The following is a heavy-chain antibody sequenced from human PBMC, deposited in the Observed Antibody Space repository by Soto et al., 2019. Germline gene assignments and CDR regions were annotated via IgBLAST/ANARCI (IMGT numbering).Heavy chain of an antibody. D-gene: IGHD3-10*01. CDR1: GGSISSGGYC. Sequence: SETLSLTCTVSGGSISSGGYCWSWIRQHPGKGLEWIGYIYYSGSTYYNPSLKSRVTISVDTSKNQFSLKLSSVTAADTAVYYCAREGTYGSGRGYYYYMDVWGKGTTVTVSS. CDR3: AREGTYGSGRGYYYYMDV. V-gene: IGHV4-31*03. J-gene: IGHJ6*03. CDR2: IYYSGST.